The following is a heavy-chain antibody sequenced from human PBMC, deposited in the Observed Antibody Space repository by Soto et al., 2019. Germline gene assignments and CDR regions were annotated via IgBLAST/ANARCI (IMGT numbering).Heavy chain of an antibody. CDR2: IYHSGST. D-gene: IGHD2-2*01. V-gene: IGHV4-38-2*02. CDR3: ARDAQVCSSTSCYDWFDP. J-gene: IGHJ5*02. CDR1: GYSITSGYY. Sequence: PSETLSLTCAVSGYSITSGYYWGWIRQPPGKGLEWIGSIYHSGSTYYNPSLKSRVTISVDTSENQFSLKLSRLRSDDTAVYYCARDAQVCSSTSCYDWFDPWGQGTLVTVSS.